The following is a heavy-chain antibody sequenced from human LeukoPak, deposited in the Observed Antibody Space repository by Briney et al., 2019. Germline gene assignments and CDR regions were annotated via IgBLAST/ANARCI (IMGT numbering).Heavy chain of an antibody. J-gene: IGHJ4*02. CDR1: GFSFSAYN. Sequence: PGGSLRLSCAASGFSFSAYNINWVRQAPGKGLEWVSCISPSGDHRCYADSVRGRFTISRDNAKNSVYLQMNSLRAEDTAVYYCARDAAYFDSSGYYPDPLDYWGQGTLVSVSS. D-gene: IGHD3-22*01. CDR2: ISPSGDHR. CDR3: ARDAAYFDSSGYYPDPLDY. V-gene: IGHV3-21*01.